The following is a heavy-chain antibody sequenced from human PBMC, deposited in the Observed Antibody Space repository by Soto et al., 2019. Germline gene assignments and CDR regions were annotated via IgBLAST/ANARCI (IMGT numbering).Heavy chain of an antibody. J-gene: IGHJ4*02. V-gene: IGHV3-21*01. CDR3: ARDICSTSCYDFDY. CDR2: ISSSSSYI. CDR1: GFTFSSYS. D-gene: IGHD2-2*01. Sequence: EVQLVESGGGLVKPGGSLRLSCAASGFTFSSYSMNWVRQAPGKGLEWVSSISSSSSYIYYADSVKGRFTISRDNAKNSLYLQMNSLRAEDTAVYYCARDICSTSCYDFDYWGQGPLVTVSS.